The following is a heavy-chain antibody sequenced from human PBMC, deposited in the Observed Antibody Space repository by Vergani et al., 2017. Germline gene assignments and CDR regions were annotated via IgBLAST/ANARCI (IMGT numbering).Heavy chain of an antibody. Sequence: QVQLQESGPGLVKPSETLSLTCTVSGGSVSSGSYYWGWIRPPPGKGLEWIGYIYFSGSTNYNPSLKSRVTISVDTSKNTFYLQLSPLTAADAAVYYCARAFSATYVGALDIWGQGTMVTVSS. CDR1: GGSVSSGSYY. CDR3: ARAFSATYVGALDI. V-gene: IGHV4-61*01. CDR2: IYFSGST. D-gene: IGHD1-26*01. J-gene: IGHJ3*02.